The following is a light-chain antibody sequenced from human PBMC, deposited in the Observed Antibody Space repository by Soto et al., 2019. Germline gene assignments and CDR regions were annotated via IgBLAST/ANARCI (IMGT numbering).Light chain of an antibody. J-gene: IGKJ2*03. CDR3: QRYGSSPPHS. Sequence: ENVLTQSPGTLSLSPGEGATLSCRASQSINNNYLAWYQQKPGQAPRLLISGASNRATGIPDRFSGSGSGTDFTLTISRLESEDFAVYYCQRYGSSPPHSFGQGTKVDIK. CDR1: QSINNNY. CDR2: GAS. V-gene: IGKV3-20*01.